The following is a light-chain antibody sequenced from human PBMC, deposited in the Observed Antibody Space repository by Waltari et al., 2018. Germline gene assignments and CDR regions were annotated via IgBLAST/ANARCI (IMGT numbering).Light chain of an antibody. CDR2: GAS. J-gene: IGKJ2*01. CDR3: QQRGNWPSGYT. V-gene: IGKV3D-20*02. Sequence: IVLTQSPATLSLSPGERATLSCRASPGVRNSYLAWYQQKPGQAPRILIYGASSRATGIPDRFSGSGSGTDFTLTISRLEPEDSAVYYCQQRGNWPSGYTFGQGTKLEIK. CDR1: PGVRNSY.